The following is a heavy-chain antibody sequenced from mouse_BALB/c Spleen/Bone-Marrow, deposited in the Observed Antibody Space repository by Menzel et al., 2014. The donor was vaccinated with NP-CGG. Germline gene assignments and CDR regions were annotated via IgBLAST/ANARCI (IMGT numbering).Heavy chain of an antibody. V-gene: IGHV2-6-4*01. J-gene: IGHJ2*01. CDR2: IWNGGST. D-gene: IGHD1-1*01. Sequence: VKLQESRPGLVAPSQSLSITCTVSGFSLSRYNVHWVRQPPGKGLEWLGMIWNGGSTDYNSALKSRLSISKDNSKSQVFLKMNSLQTDDTAMYYCARNYYGIPYYFDYWGQGATLTVSS. CDR1: GFSLSRYN. CDR3: ARNYYGIPYYFDY.